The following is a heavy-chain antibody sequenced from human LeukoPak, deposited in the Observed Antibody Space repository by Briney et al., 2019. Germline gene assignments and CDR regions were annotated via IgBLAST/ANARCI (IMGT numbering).Heavy chain of an antibody. CDR1: GGSISSYY. CDR2: FSNSGST. D-gene: IGHD1-26*01. Sequence: SETLSLTCTVSGGSISSYYWNWIRQPPGKGLEWIAYFSNSGSTKYNPSLKSRVNISVDTSRSQFSLKLDSVTAADTAFYYCARDRGSYLPGGAFDIWGQGTKVTVSS. V-gene: IGHV4-59*01. J-gene: IGHJ3*02. CDR3: ARDRGSYLPGGAFDI.